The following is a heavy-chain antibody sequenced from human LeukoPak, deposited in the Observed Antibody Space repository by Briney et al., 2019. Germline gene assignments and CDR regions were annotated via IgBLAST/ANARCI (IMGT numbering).Heavy chain of an antibody. CDR3: ARDRPRKYYYGSGNYYYYYMDV. D-gene: IGHD3-10*01. V-gene: IGHV1-69*05. CDR1: GGTFSSYA. J-gene: IGHJ6*03. CDR2: IIPIFGTA. Sequence: SVTVSCKASGGTFSSYAISWVRQAPGQGLEWMGGIIPIFGTANYAQKFQGRVTITTDESTSTAYMELSSLRSEDTAVYYCARDRPRKYYYGSGNYYYYYMDVWGKGTTVTVSS.